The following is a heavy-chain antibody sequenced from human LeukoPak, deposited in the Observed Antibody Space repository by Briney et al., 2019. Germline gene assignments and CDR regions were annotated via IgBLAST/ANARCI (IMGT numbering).Heavy chain of an antibody. CDR1: RFTFSKYG. V-gene: IGHV3-30*02. D-gene: IGHD3-10*01. Sequence: GGSLRLSCAASRFTFSKYGMHWVRQAPGKGLEWVAFIQCDGSNKYYADSVKGRFTISRDNAKNTLYLQMNSLRAEDTALYYCARVARGDYYYYYMDVWGKGTTVTVSS. CDR3: ARVARGDYYYYYMDV. J-gene: IGHJ6*03. CDR2: IQCDGSNK.